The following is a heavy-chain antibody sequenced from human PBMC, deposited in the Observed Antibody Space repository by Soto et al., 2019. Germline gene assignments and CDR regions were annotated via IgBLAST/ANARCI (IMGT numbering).Heavy chain of an antibody. J-gene: IGHJ6*02. CDR3: TTGAVRIGELLYALPADV. Sequence: PGGSLRLSCAASGFTFSNAWMSWVRQAPGKGLEWVGRIKSKTDGGTTAYAAPVKGRFTISRDDSKNTLYLQMNSLKTEDTAVYYCTTGAVRIGELLYALPADVWGQGTTVTVS. D-gene: IGHD3-10*01. CDR1: GFTFSNAW. CDR2: IKSKTDGGTT. V-gene: IGHV3-15*01.